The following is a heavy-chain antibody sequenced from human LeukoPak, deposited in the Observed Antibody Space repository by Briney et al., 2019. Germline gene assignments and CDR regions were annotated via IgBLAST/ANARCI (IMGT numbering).Heavy chain of an antibody. J-gene: IGHJ4*02. CDR2: IHHSGTT. Sequence: SETLSLTCTVSGGSISSSTWWSWVRQPPGKGLECIGEIHHSGTTNYNPSLKSRVTISIDKSKNQFSLKLNSVTAADTAVYYCARAFLVGYSPEEYFFDYWGQGNLVTVSS. V-gene: IGHV4-4*02. CDR3: ARAFLVGYSPEEYFFDY. D-gene: IGHD2-15*01. CDR1: GGSISSSTW.